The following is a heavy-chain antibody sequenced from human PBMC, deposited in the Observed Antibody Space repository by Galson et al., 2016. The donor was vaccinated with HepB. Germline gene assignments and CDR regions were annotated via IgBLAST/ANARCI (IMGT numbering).Heavy chain of an antibody. V-gene: IGHV3-23*01. CDR2: ISGSGASA. CDR3: AKRGDGGSFGF. Sequence: SLRLSCAVSGFTVSNNYMSWVRQAPGKGLEWVSSISGSGASAYYADSVKGRFTITRDNRKNTHFLQMDSLRAEDTAIYYCAKRGDGGSFGFWGQGTLVTVS. CDR1: GFTVSNNY. D-gene: IGHD3-16*01. J-gene: IGHJ4*02.